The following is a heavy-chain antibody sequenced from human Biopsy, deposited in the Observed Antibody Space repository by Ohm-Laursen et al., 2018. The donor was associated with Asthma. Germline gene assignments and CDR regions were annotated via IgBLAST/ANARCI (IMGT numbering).Heavy chain of an antibody. CDR1: GDILSSFG. CDR2: VIPIYGTT. V-gene: IGHV1-69*13. J-gene: IGHJ1*01. Sequence: ASVKVSCKAHGDILSSFGIKWVRKAPGQGLEWMGGVIPIYGTTHTAQKFQGRVTITADESTSTAYMELTSLRKEDTAVYYCARTFHFWSPYHAEHYQLWGQGTLVTVSS. D-gene: IGHD3-3*02. CDR3: ARTFHFWSPYHAEHYQL.